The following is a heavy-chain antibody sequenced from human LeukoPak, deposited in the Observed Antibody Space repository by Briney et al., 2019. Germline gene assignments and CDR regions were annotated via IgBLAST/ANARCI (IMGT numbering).Heavy chain of an antibody. CDR2: INHSGST. J-gene: IGHJ4*02. V-gene: IGHV4-34*01. CDR3: ARPAKLTPFDY. Sequence: SETLSLTCAVYGGSFSGYYWSWIRQPPGKGLEWIGEINHSGSTNYNPSLKSRVTISVDTSKNQFSLKLSSVTAADTAVYYRARPAKLTPFDYWGQGTLVTVSS. D-gene: IGHD1-1*01. CDR1: GGSFSGYY.